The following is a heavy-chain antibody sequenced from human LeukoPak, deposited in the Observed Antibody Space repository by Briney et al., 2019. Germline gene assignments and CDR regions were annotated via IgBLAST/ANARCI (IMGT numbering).Heavy chain of an antibody. CDR3: ARQVDYYDSSGYYYVRLFDY. D-gene: IGHD3-22*01. CDR2: IYPDDSDT. J-gene: IGHJ4*02. CDR1: GYSFTNNW. Sequence: GESLKISCKGSGYSFTNNWIGWVRQMPRKGLEWMGIIYPDDSDTRYSPSFQGQVTFSADKSISTAYLQWSSLKASDTAVYYCARQVDYYDSSGYYYVRLFDYWGQGTLVTVSS. V-gene: IGHV5-51*01.